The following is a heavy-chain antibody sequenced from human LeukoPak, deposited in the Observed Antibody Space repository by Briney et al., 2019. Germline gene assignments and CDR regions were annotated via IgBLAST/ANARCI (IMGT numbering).Heavy chain of an antibody. V-gene: IGHV3-74*01. J-gene: IGHJ4*02. CDR3: AGERYSTDWSVFDY. CDR2: INSDGSST. Sequence: GGSLRLSCAASGFTFSSYWMLWVRQAPGKGLVWVSRINSDGSSTIYADSVKGRFTISRDNAKNTLYLQMNSLRAEDTAVYYCAGERYSTDWSVFDYWGQGTLVTVSS. D-gene: IGHD6-19*01. CDR1: GFTFSSYW.